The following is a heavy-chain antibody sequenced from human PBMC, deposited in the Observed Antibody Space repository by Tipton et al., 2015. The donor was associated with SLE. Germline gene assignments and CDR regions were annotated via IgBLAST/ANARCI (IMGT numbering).Heavy chain of an antibody. J-gene: IGHJ4*02. CDR3: AAIRRGYSYGPFDY. CDR1: GFTFSSYG. V-gene: IGHV3-30*02. D-gene: IGHD5-18*01. Sequence: SLRLSCAASGFTFSSYGMHWVRQAPGKGLEWVAFIRYDGSNKYYADSVKGRFTISRDNSKNTLYLQMNSLRAEDTAVYYCAAIRRGYSYGPFDYWGQGTLVTVSS. CDR2: IRYDGSNK.